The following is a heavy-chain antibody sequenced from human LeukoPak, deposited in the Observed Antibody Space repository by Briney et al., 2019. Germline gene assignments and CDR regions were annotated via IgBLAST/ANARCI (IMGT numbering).Heavy chain of an antibody. CDR2: IKEGGSEK. CDR3: ARDHLGYSFDY. V-gene: IGHV3-7*04. Sequence: GGSLRLSCAASGFTFSSYWMSWVRQTPQKGLEWVANIKEGGSEKYYVDSVKGRFTISRENTKNSLYLQMNSLRADDTAVYYCARDHLGYSFDYWGQGTLVTVSS. J-gene: IGHJ4*02. CDR1: GFTFSSYW.